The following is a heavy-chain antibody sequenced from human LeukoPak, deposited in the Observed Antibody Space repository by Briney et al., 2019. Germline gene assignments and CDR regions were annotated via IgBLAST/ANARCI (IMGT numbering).Heavy chain of an antibody. CDR2: IYHSGST. Sequence: KPGGSLRLSCAASGFTFSSYWMSWVRQAPGKGLEWIGEIYHSGSTNYNPSLKSRVTISVDKSKNQFSLKLSSVTAADTAVYYCARLWDGRPFDYWGQGTLVTVSS. CDR1: GFTFSSYW. J-gene: IGHJ4*02. V-gene: IGHV4-4*02. D-gene: IGHD3-16*01. CDR3: ARLWDGRPFDY.